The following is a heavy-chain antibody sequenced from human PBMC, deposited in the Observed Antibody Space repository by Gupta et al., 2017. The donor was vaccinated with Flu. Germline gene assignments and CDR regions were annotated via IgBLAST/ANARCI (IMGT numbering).Heavy chain of an antibody. D-gene: IGHD4-17*01. J-gene: IGHJ5*02. CDR3: ARDQVSGDYGGFDP. Sequence: QVQLQESGPGLVKPSETLSLTCTVSGGSFSRSSWSWIRQPPGKGLEWIGYIYYSGSTNYNPSLKSRVTISVDTSKNQFSLKLSSVTAADTAVYYCARDQVSGDYGGFDPWGQGTLVTVSS. V-gene: IGHV4-59*01. CDR1: GGSFSRSS. CDR2: IYYSGST.